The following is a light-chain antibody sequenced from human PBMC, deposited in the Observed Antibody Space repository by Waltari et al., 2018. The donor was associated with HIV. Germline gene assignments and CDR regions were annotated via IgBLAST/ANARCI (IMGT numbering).Light chain of an antibody. V-gene: IGLV2-14*03. CDR1: SSDVGGYNY. J-gene: IGLJ3*02. Sequence: QSALTQPASVSGSPGQSITISCTGTSSDVGGYNYVSCYQQHPGKAPKLMIYDVSNRPSGVSNRFSGAKSGNTASLTISGLQAEDEADYDCSSYTSSSTLVFGGGTKLTVL. CDR3: SSYTSSSTLV. CDR2: DVS.